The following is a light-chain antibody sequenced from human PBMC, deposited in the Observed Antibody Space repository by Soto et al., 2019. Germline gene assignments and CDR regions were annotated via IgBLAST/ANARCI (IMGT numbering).Light chain of an antibody. CDR1: QDISNS. CDR2: DAS. V-gene: IGKV1-33*01. Sequence: DIPMTQSPSSLSASVGDRVTITCQASQDISNSLNWYQQRPGKAPNLLIYDASNLETGVPSRFSGSGSGTHFTLTISSLQPEDIATYHCQQYNNLPLTFCGGTKVEIK. J-gene: IGKJ4*01. CDR3: QQYNNLPLT.